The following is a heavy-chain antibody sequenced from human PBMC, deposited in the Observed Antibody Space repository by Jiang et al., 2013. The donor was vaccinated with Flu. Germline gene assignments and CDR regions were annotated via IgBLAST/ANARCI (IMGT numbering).Heavy chain of an antibody. CDR1: VAPSVVTT. CDR2: IYYSGST. Sequence: KPSETLSLTCTVSVAPSVVTTGAGSGSPRKGLEWIGYIYYSGSTNYNPSLKSRVTISVDTSKNQFSLKLSSVTAADTAVYYCARGGGVYSSSWSLRGVYNWFDPWGQGTLVTVSS. V-gene: IGHV4-59*01. J-gene: IGHJ5*02. D-gene: IGHD6-13*01. CDR3: ARGGGVYSSSWSLRGVYNWFDP.